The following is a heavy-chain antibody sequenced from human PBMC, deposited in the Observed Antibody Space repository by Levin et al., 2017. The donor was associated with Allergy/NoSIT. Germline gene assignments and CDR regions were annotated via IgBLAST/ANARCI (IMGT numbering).Heavy chain of an antibody. CDR1: GYSFTSYW. CDR3: ASREGYGGNSYAFDI. J-gene: IGHJ3*02. Sequence: GESLKISCKGSGYSFTSYWIGWVRQMPGKGLEWMGIIYPGDSDTRYSPSFQGQVTISADKSISTAYLQWSSLKASDTAMYYCASREGYGGNSYAFDIWGQGTMVTVSS. CDR2: IYPGDSDT. V-gene: IGHV5-51*01. D-gene: IGHD4-23*01.